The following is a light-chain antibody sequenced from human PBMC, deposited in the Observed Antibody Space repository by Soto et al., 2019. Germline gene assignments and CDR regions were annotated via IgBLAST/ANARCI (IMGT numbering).Light chain of an antibody. Sequence: QSALTQPASVSGSPGQAITISCAGTSADIGRYNYVSWYRQHPGEAPQLLIYEVNNRPSGISTRFSGSKSGNTASLTISGLQTEDEADYYCSSYTSYSPLAVFGGGTKGDRP. CDR2: EVN. J-gene: IGLJ2*01. CDR1: SADIGRYNY. CDR3: SSYTSYSPLAV. V-gene: IGLV2-14*01.